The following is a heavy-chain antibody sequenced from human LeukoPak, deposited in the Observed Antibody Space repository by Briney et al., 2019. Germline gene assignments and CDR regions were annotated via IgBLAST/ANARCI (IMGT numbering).Heavy chain of an antibody. Sequence: PSETLSLTCTVSGGSISSSSYYWGWIRQPPGKGLEWIGSIYYSGSTYYNPSLKSRVTISVDTSKNQFSLKLSSVTAADTAVYYCARQSTGLMTTGGGDYWGQGTLVTVSS. CDR2: IYYSGST. CDR1: GGSISSSSYY. CDR3: ARQSTGLMTTGGGDY. D-gene: IGHD4-17*01. J-gene: IGHJ4*02. V-gene: IGHV4-39*01.